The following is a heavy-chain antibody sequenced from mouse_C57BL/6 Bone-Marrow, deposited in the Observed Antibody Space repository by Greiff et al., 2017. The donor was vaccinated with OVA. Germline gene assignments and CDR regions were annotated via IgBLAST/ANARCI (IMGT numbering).Heavy chain of an antibody. CDR3: ARHHYGNYLDY. CDR2: ISSGGSYT. J-gene: IGHJ2*01. Sequence: EVQGVESGGDLVKPGGSLKLSCAASGFTFSSYGMSWVRQTPDKRLEWVATISSGGSYTYYPDSVKGRFTISRDNAKNTLYLQMSSLKSEDTAMYYCARHHYGNYLDYWGQGTTLTVSS. D-gene: IGHD2-1*01. V-gene: IGHV5-6*01. CDR1: GFTFSSYG.